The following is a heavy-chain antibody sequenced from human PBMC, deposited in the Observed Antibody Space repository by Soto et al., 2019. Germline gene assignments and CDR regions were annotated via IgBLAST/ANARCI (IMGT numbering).Heavy chain of an antibody. V-gene: IGHV1-18*01. CDR3: ARDWGDYVGYYFDY. CDR2: ISAYNGNT. Sequence: ASVKVSCKASGYTFTIYGISWVRQAPGQGLEWMGWISAYNGNTNYAQKLQGRVTMTTDTSTSTAYMELRSLRSDDTAVYYCARDWGDYVGYYFDYWGQGTLVTVSS. D-gene: IGHD4-17*01. CDR1: GYTFTIYG. J-gene: IGHJ4*02.